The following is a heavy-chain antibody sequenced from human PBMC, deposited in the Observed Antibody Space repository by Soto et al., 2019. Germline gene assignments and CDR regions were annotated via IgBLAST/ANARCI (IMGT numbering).Heavy chain of an antibody. D-gene: IGHD2-21*01. V-gene: IGHV3-33*01. CDR3: ARAGLVASTQLGWCDP. CDR1: GFTFSNYG. Sequence: QVQLVESGGGVAQPGRPLRLSCAASGFTFSNYGMHWVRQAPGKGLEWVAAIWPDGNKKLYSDSVKGRFTISGDNSENTLCREVNSLRAGAKAAYYCARAGLVASTQLGWCDPWTQGTLVPVSS. J-gene: IGHJ5*02. CDR2: IWPDGNKK.